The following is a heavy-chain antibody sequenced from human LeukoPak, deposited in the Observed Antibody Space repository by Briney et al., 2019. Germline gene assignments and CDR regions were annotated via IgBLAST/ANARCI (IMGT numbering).Heavy chain of an antibody. Sequence: PVGSLRLSCAASGFTFSHYWMTWIRQAPGKGLEWVANIKQDGSGKSYVDSVKGRFTISRDNAKNSLYLQMNSLRVDDTALYYCARAGYTYTTLYYWGQGTLVTVSS. V-gene: IGHV3-7*01. CDR1: GFTFSHYW. CDR2: IKQDGSGK. CDR3: ARAGYTYTTLYY. J-gene: IGHJ4*02. D-gene: IGHD5-18*01.